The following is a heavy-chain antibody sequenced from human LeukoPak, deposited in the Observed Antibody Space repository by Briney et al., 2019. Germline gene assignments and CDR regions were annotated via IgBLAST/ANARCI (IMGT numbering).Heavy chain of an antibody. CDR3: ARDPAPYYDILTGYCDY. J-gene: IGHJ4*02. CDR2: INPNSGGT. CDR1: GYTFTGYY. D-gene: IGHD3-9*01. V-gene: IGHV1-2*02. Sequence: ASVTVSCKASGYTFTGYYMHWVRQAPGQGLEWMGWINPNSGGTNYAQKFQGRVTMTRDTSISTAYMELSRLRSDDTAVYYCARDPAPYYDILTGYCDYWGQGTLVTGSS.